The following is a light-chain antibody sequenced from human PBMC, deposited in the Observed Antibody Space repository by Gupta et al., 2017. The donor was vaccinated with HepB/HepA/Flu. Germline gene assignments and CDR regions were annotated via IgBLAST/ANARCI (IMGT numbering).Light chain of an antibody. Sequence: QAVVTQEPSLTVSPGGTVTLTCGASTGPVTSGHYPYWLQQKPAHGPRTQIYDTTNKHSSAPARFSGSLLGGNAAMTLSGAQPEDEADYYCLLFYRGARVFGGGTKVTVL. CDR1: TGPVTSGHY. V-gene: IGLV7-46*01. J-gene: IGLJ2*01. CDR3: LLFYRGARV. CDR2: DTT.